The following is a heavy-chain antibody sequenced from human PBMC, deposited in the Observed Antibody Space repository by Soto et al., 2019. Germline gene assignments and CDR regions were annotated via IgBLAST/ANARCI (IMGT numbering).Heavy chain of an antibody. J-gene: IGHJ5*02. Sequence: EVQLLESGGGLIQPGGSLRLSCAASGFTFSSYAMSWVRQTPGKGLEWVSCISGGGGNTYYADSVTGRFTISRDHSRNTMYLQMNSLSAADTAIYYCAKDRGAGGRFSGIAVAGIPAWGQGTLVTVSS. V-gene: IGHV3-23*01. D-gene: IGHD6-19*01. CDR2: ISGGGGNT. CDR1: GFTFSSYA. CDR3: AKDRGAGGRFSGIAVAGIPA.